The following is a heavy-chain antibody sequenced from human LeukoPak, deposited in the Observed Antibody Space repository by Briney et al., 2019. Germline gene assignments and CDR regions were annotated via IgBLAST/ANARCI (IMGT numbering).Heavy chain of an antibody. Sequence: SVKVSCEAPVDTFSSDVICCVRETPEQGLWWMGRIIPIFGTANYAQKFQGRVTITADKSTSTAYMELSSLRSEDTAVYYCARGRGGYCSGGSCFWYFDLWGCGTLVTVSS. D-gene: IGHD2-15*01. V-gene: IGHV1-69*06. J-gene: IGHJ2*01. CDR3: ARGRGGYCSGGSCFWYFDL. CDR2: IIPIFGTA. CDR1: VDTFSSDV.